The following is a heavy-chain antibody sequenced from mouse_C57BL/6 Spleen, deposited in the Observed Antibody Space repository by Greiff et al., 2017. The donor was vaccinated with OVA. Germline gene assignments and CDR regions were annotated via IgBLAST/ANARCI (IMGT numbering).Heavy chain of an antibody. CDR1: GYTFTSYW. D-gene: IGHD1-3*01. CDR3: ARSSRFDY. CDR2: IDPSARYT. V-gene: IGHV1-50*01. J-gene: IGHJ2*01. Sequence: QVQLQQPGAELVKPGASVKLSCKASGYTFTSYWMQWVKQRPGQGLEWIGEIDPSARYTNYNQKFKGKATLTVDTSSSTAYMQLSSLTSEDSAVYYCARSSRFDYWGQGTTLTVSS.